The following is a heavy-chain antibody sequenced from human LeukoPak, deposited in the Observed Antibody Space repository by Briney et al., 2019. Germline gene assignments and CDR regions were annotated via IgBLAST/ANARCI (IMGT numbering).Heavy chain of an antibody. CDR3: AHKGRSGSYDY. CDR2: FDPEDGET. CDR1: GGTFSSYA. V-gene: IGHV1-24*01. Sequence: ASVKVSCKASGGTFSSYAISWVRQAPGQGREWMGGFDPEDGETIYAQKFQGRVTMTEDTSTDTAYMELSSLRSTDTAVYSCAHKGRSGSYDYWGQGTLVTVSS. J-gene: IGHJ4*02. D-gene: IGHD3-10*01.